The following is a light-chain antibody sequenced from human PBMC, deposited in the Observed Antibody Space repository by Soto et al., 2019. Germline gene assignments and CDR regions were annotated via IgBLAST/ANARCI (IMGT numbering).Light chain of an antibody. Sequence: EIVFTQSPGTLSFSPGERATLSCRASQSVGNSFLAWYQQKPGQAPTLLIYDASSRASGLPDRFSGSGSGTDFTLTISRLEPEDFAVYYCQQYGSSPQTFGQGTKVDIK. CDR3: QQYGSSPQT. V-gene: IGKV3-20*01. CDR1: QSVGNSF. CDR2: DAS. J-gene: IGKJ1*01.